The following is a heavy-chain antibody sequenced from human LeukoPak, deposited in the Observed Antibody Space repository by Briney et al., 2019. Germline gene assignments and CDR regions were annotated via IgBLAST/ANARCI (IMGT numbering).Heavy chain of an antibody. J-gene: IGHJ5*02. V-gene: IGHV3-53*01. D-gene: IGHD6-13*01. CDR2: IYSGGGT. Sequence: PGGSLRLSCAASGFTVSSNFVTWVRQAPGKGLEWLSIIYSGGGTDYADSVKGRFTISRDNSKNTVYLQMNSLRAEDTAMYYCARKSLGLVAAGTFFGSWGQGTLVTVSS. CDR3: ARKSLGLVAAGTFFGS. CDR1: GFTVSSNF.